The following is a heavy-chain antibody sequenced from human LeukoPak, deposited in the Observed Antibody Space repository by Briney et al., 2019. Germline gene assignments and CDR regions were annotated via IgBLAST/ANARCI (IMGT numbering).Heavy chain of an antibody. CDR2: IYFSGST. J-gene: IGHJ4*02. Sequence: SQTLSLTCTVSGGSISSGAYYWSWIRQLPGKGLEWIGYIYFSGSTYYNPSPKSRVTISIDTSKNQFSLKLSSVTAADTAVYYCASSLPFVWYFDYWGQGTLVTVSS. CDR3: ASSLPFVWYFDY. D-gene: IGHD2/OR15-2a*01. V-gene: IGHV4-31*02. CDR1: GGSISSGAYY.